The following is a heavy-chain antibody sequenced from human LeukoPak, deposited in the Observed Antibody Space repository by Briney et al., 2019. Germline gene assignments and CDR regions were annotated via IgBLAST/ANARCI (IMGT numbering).Heavy chain of an antibody. CDR1: GFSLSSYW. CDR3: ARLWDSPNWLDP. V-gene: IGHV5-51*01. Sequence: GESLKISCKGLGFSLSSYWLAWVRQMPGEGLEWIGIIYPGDSDTRYSPSFQGQVTISADKSISTAYLQWSSLKASDTAMYYCARLWDSPNWLDPWGQGTLVTVSS. J-gene: IGHJ5*02. D-gene: IGHD1-26*01. CDR2: IYPGDSDT.